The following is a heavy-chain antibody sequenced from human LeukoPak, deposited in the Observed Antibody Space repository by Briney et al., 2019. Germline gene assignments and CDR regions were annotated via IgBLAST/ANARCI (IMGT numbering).Heavy chain of an antibody. J-gene: IGHJ5*02. Sequence: PGGSLRLSCAASGFPFSIYWMHWVRQAPGKGRVWVSRINSDGSSTSYADSVKGRFTISRDNAKNTLYLQKNSLRAEDTAVYYCAREEGIQLSNWFDPWGQGTLVTVSS. V-gene: IGHV3-74*01. CDR1: GFPFSIYW. D-gene: IGHD5-18*01. CDR2: INSDGSST. CDR3: AREEGIQLSNWFDP.